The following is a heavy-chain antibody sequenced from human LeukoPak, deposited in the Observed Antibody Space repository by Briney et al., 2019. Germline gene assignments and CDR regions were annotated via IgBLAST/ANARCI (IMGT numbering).Heavy chain of an antibody. Sequence: PGGSLRLSCAASGFNFSTYGMHWVRQAPGKGLEWVAFIRYDESNKFYADSVKGRFTLSRDNSKNTLYLQIDSLRAEDTAVYYCAKESGPYGGTYQPRYYYYYMDVWGKGTRVTVSS. D-gene: IGHD1-26*01. CDR3: AKESGPYGGTYQPRYYYYYMDV. J-gene: IGHJ6*03. CDR1: GFNFSTYG. CDR2: IRYDESNK. V-gene: IGHV3-30*02.